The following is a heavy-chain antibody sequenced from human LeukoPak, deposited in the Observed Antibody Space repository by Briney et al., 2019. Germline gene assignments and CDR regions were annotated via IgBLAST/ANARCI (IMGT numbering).Heavy chain of an antibody. J-gene: IGHJ2*01. CDR2: IYYSGST. Sequence: PSETLSLTCSVSGGSISSSSYYWGWIRQPPGKGLEWIGSIYYSGSTYYNPSLESRVTISVDTSKNQFSLKLSSVTAADTAVYYCAREPRDGYNYVLGWYFDLWGRGTLVTVSS. V-gene: IGHV4-39*07. CDR1: GGSISSSSYY. CDR3: AREPRDGYNYVLGWYFDL. D-gene: IGHD5-24*01.